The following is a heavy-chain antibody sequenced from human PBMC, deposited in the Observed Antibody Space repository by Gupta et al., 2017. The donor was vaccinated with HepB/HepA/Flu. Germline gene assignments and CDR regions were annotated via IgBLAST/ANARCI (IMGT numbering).Heavy chain of an antibody. Sequence: QVQLVQSGAEVKKPGSSVKVSCKASGGPFSSYAISWVRQALGQGLEWMGRIIPILGIVNYAQNFQGRVTITADKSTSTAYMELSSLISEDTAVYYCAREYYYDSSYYYWYFDLWGRGTLVTVSS. J-gene: IGHJ2*01. CDR1: GGPFSSYA. CDR3: AREYYYDSSYYYWYFDL. CDR2: IIPILGIV. D-gene: IGHD3-22*01. V-gene: IGHV1-69*04.